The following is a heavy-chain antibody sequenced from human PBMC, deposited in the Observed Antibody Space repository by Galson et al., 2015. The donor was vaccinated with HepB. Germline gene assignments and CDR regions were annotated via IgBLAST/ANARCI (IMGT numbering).Heavy chain of an antibody. CDR3: TTGRDDFWSGTYYYYGMDV. CDR2: IRSKAYGGTT. Sequence: SLRLSCAASGFTFGDYAMSWVRQAPGKGLEWVGFIRSKAYGGTTEYVASVKGRFTISRDDSKSIAYLQMNSLKTEDTAVYYCTTGRDDFWSGTYYYYGMDVWGQGTTVTVSS. V-gene: IGHV3-49*04. CDR1: GFTFGDYA. J-gene: IGHJ6*02. D-gene: IGHD3-3*01.